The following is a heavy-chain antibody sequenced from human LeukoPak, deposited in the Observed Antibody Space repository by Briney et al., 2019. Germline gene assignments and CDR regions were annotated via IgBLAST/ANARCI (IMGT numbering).Heavy chain of an antibody. D-gene: IGHD6-13*01. Sequence: GGSLRLSCAASGFSFSTYAMTWVRQVPGKGLKWVSAIAGSSDSTYYADSVKGRFTISRDNAKNSLYLQMNSLRAEDTAVYYCARAAIAATGKYWFDPWGQGTLVTVSS. V-gene: IGHV3-23*01. CDR2: IAGSSDST. CDR3: ARAAIAATGKYWFDP. CDR1: GFSFSTYA. J-gene: IGHJ5*02.